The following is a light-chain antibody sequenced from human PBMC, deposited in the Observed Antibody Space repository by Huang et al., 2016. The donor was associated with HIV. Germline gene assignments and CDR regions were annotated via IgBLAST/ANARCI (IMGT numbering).Light chain of an antibody. CDR1: QSVSSN. CDR2: GAS. V-gene: IGKV3-15*01. CDR3: QQYNKWPRT. J-gene: IGKJ1*01. Sequence: EIVMTQSPATLSVSPGERATLSCRASQSVSSNLAWYHQKPGQAPRLLIYGASPRATGIPARFSGSGSGTEFTLTISSLQSEDFAVYYCQQYNKWPRTFGQGTKVEIK.